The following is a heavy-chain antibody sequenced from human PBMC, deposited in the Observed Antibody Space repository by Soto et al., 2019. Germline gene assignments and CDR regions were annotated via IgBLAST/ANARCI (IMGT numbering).Heavy chain of an antibody. Sequence: SETLSLTCTASGGSITSSSHFWGWVRQPPGKGLEWIGTIYFTGNTYYTPSLKSRLTMSIDTSKNEFSLRLNSVAAADTAVYYCAGQTFTIAAASYGRSNWFDPWGPGTLVTVSS. D-gene: IGHD6-25*01. CDR3: AGQTFTIAAASYGRSNWFDP. V-gene: IGHV4-39*01. J-gene: IGHJ5*02. CDR1: GGSITSSSHF. CDR2: IYFTGNT.